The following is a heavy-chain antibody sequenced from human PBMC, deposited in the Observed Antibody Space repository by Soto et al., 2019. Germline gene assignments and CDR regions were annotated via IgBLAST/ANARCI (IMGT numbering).Heavy chain of an antibody. Sequence: GASVKVSCKASGYTFTSYAMHWVRQAPGQRLEWMGWINAGNGNTKYSQKFQGRVTITRDTSASTAYMELSSLRSEDTAVYYCARDDCSGGSCYPPFDYWGQGTLVTVPS. J-gene: IGHJ4*02. D-gene: IGHD2-15*01. V-gene: IGHV1-3*01. CDR1: GYTFTSYA. CDR2: INAGNGNT. CDR3: ARDDCSGGSCYPPFDY.